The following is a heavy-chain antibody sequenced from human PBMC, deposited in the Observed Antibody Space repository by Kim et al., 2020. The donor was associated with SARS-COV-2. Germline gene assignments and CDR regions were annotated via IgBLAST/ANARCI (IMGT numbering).Heavy chain of an antibody. CDR1: GFTFTGYA. Sequence: GGSLRLSCTTSGFTFTGYAMSWVRQAPGKGLEWVSSIDGSDGTTYYVDSVKGRFTISRDNSKITLYLQMNSLRADDTAVYYCMKGGWGWIWDHWGQGTRVTVSS. J-gene: IGHJ4*02. V-gene: IGHV3-23*01. CDR2: IDGSDGTT. D-gene: IGHD2-2*03. CDR3: MKGGWGWIWDH.